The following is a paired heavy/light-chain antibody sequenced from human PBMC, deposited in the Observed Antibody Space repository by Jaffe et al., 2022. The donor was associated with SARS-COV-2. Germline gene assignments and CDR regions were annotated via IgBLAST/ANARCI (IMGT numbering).Heavy chain of an antibody. CDR3: TRSRITIFGVTIYYYYYGMDV. V-gene: IGHV3-49*05. Sequence: EVQLVESGGGLVKPGRSLRLSCTASGFTFGDYAMSWFRQAPGKGLEWVGFIRSKAYGGTTEYAASVKGRFTISRDDSKSIAYLQMNSLKTEDTAVYYCTRSRITIFGVTIYYYYYGMDVWGQGTTVTVSS. D-gene: IGHD3-3*01. J-gene: IGHJ6*02. CDR1: GFTFGDYA. CDR2: IRSKAYGGTT.
Light chain of an antibody. CDR3: QQSYSTPGA. J-gene: IGKJ2*01. Sequence: DIQMTQSPSSLSASVGDRVTITCRASQSISSYLNWYQQKPGKAPKLLIYAASSLQSGVPSRFSGSGSGTDFTLTISSLQPEDFATYYCQQSYSTPGAFGQGTKLEIK. CDR1: QSISSY. V-gene: IGKV1-39*01. CDR2: AAS.